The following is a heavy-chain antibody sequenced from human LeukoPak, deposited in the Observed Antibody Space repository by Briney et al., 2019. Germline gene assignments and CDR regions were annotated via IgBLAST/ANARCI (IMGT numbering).Heavy chain of an antibody. CDR3: ARDRPLLSAWSWFDP. D-gene: IGHD6-19*01. J-gene: IGHJ5*02. V-gene: IGHV4-38-2*02. CDR1: GYSISSGYY. CDR2: IYHSGST. Sequence: SETLSLTCAVSGYSISSGYYWGWIRQPPGKGLEWIRTIYHSGSTYYNPSLKSRVTISLDTSKNQFSLKLSSVTAADAAVYYCARDRPLLSAWSWFDPWGQGTLVTVSS.